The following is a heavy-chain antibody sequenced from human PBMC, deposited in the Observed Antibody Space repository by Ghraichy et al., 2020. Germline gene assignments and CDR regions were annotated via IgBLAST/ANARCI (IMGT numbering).Heavy chain of an antibody. CDR3: ARVSGLYCTNGVCYVYYFDY. CDR1: GYTFTSYG. Sequence: ASVKVSCKASGYTFTSYGISWVRQAPGQGLEWMGWISAYNGNTNYAQKLQGRVTMTTDTSTSTAYMELRSLRSDDTAVYYCARVSGLYCTNGVCYVYYFDYWGQGTLVTVSS. J-gene: IGHJ4*02. CDR2: ISAYNGNT. D-gene: IGHD2-8*01. V-gene: IGHV1-18*01.